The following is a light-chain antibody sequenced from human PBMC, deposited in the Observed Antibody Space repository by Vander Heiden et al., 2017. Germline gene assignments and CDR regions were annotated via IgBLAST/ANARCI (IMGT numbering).Light chain of an antibody. CDR1: QSISNN. V-gene: IGKV3-15*01. CDR3: QQYNNWPLT. Sequence: EIVMTQSPATLSVSPGERATLSCRVSQSISNNLAWHQQKPGQAPRLLIYDASTRATGIPARFSGSGSGTEFTLSISSLQSEDFAVYYCQQYNNWPLTFGGGTKVEIK. J-gene: IGKJ4*01. CDR2: DAS.